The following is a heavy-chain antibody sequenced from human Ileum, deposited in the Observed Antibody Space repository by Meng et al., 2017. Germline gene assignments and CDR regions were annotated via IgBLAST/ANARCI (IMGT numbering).Heavy chain of an antibody. V-gene: IGHV7-4-1*02. J-gene: IGHJ4*02. CDR2: INTNTGNP. CDR1: RYTFTNYD. D-gene: IGHD1-26*01. CDR3: ANSGGGFDY. Sequence: QVQLVHSGSELKKPGASVKVSCKASRYTFTNYDINCVRQAPGQGLEWMGWINTNTGNPTYAQGFTGRFVFSLDPSVNTAHLQISTLTAEDTAVYYCANSGGGFDYWGQGALVTVSS.